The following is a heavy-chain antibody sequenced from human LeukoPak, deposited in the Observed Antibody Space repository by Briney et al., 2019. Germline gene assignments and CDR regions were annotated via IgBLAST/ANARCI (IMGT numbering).Heavy chain of an antibody. CDR2: INPRGGST. CDR1: GYTFTSYY. D-gene: IGHD3-22*01. V-gene: IGHV1-46*01. CDR3: ARDQWYYYDSSGYYYPNPFDY. J-gene: IGHJ4*02. Sequence: ASVKVSCKASGYTFTSYYMHWVRQAPGQGLEWMGIINPRGGSTSYAQKFQGRVTMTRDTSTSTVYMELSSLRSEDTAVYYCARDQWYYYDSSGYYYPNPFDYWGQGTLVTVSS.